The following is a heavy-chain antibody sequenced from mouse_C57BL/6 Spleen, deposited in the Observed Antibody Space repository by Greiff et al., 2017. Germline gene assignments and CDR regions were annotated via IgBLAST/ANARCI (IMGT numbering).Heavy chain of an antibody. CDR3: ARGLREAMDY. D-gene: IGHD1-1*01. V-gene: IGHV3-6*01. CDR1: GYSITSGYY. CDR2: ISYDGSN. J-gene: IGHJ4*01. Sequence: EVKLEESGPGLVKPSQSLSLTCSVTGYSITSGYYWNWVRRFPGNKLEWMGYISYDGSNNYNPSLKNRISITRDTSKNQFFLKLNSVTTEDTATYYCARGLREAMDYWGQGTSVTVSS.